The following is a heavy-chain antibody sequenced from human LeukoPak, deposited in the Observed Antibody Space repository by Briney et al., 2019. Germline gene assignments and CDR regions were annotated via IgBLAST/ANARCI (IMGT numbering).Heavy chain of an antibody. V-gene: IGHV4-39*01. D-gene: IGHD2-2*02. CDR1: GGSISSSSYY. J-gene: IGHJ4*02. CDR3: AGPYCSSTSCYSY. Sequence: SETLSLTCTVSGGSISSSSYYWGWIRQPPGKGLEWIGSIYYSGSTYYNPSLKSRVTISVDTSKNQFSLKLSSVTAADTAVYYCAGPYCSSTSCYSYWGQGTLVTVSS. CDR2: IYYSGST.